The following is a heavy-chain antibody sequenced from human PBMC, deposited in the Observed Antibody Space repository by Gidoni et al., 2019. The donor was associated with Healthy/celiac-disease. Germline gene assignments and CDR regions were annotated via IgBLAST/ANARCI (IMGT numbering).Heavy chain of an antibody. Sequence: QVQLVRSGAEVKKPGSSVTVSCKTSGGSFSSYAISWVRQVAGQGLAWMGGTIPIFGRANYAQKFQGRITITADEATSTAYMQVSRLTSEDTAVYYCARGAESTTVAKPFVFWGQGTLVTVSS. CDR2: TIPIFGRA. CDR3: ARGAESTTVAKPFVF. V-gene: IGHV1-69*01. J-gene: IGHJ5*01. CDR1: GGSFSSYA. D-gene: IGHD4-17*01.